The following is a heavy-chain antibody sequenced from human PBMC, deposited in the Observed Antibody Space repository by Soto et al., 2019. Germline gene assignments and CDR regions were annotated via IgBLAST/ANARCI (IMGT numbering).Heavy chain of an antibody. Sequence: QLLESGGGLVQPGESLTLSCVASHFAFNIDAMTWVRQAPGKGLEWVSSMSGSGSSIYYADSVKGRFTITRDKSKKTLYLQMNSLSAEETAVYWCARDNWNGAYYGLDVWGQGTTVTVS. D-gene: IGHD1-20*01. CDR2: MSGSGSSI. CDR3: ARDNWNGAYYGLDV. J-gene: IGHJ6*02. CDR1: HFAFNIDA. V-gene: IGHV3-23*01.